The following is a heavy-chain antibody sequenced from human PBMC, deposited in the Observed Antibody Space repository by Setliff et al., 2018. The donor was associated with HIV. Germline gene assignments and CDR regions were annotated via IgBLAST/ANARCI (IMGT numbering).Heavy chain of an antibody. Sequence: QAGGSLRLSCVGSGFTFSTYSMSWVRQVPGKGLEWIAYIYTSSSTIHYGGSVKGRFTISRDNAKNSVYLQMNSLRAEDTAVYYCARREYNYVPRAFDLLGQGTRVTVSS. J-gene: IGHJ3*01. D-gene: IGHD5-18*01. CDR2: IYTSSSTI. V-gene: IGHV3-48*01. CDR3: ARREYNYVPRAFDL. CDR1: GFTFSTYS.